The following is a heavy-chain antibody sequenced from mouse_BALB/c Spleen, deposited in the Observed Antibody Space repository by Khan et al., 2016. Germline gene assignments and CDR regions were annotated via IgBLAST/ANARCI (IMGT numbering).Heavy chain of an antibody. D-gene: IGHD2-3*01. CDR2: ISTYSGDA. CDR1: GYTFTDYA. V-gene: IGHV1S137*01. J-gene: IGHJ3*01. CDR3: ARGEAYDGYSLFAY. Sequence: QVQLQQSGAELVRPGVSVKISCKGSGYTFTDYAMHWVKQSHAKSLEWIGVISTYSGDATYNQKFKGKATMTVDKSSSTAYMELARLTSEESAICYCARGEAYDGYSLFAYWGQGTLVTVSA.